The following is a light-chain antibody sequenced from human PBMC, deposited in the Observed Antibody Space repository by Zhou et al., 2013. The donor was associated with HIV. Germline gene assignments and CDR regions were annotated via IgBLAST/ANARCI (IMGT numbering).Light chain of an antibody. CDR3: QQYNNWPT. V-gene: IGKV3-15*01. Sequence: IMLTQSPATLSVSPGETVTLSCRASQDITTNLAWYQQTPGQPPRLLIYSGSLRASGIPARFSGSGSGTEFTLTISSLQSEDFAVYYCQQYNNWPTFGQGTKVEIK. J-gene: IGKJ1*01. CDR2: SGS. CDR1: QDITTN.